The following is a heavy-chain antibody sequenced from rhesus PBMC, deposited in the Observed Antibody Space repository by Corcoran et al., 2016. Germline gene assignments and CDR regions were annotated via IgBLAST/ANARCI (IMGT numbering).Heavy chain of an antibody. CDR1: GGSLSRNH. D-gene: IGHD1-44*01. CDR3: ARLGPIYYFDY. CDR2: IYGSGSST. V-gene: IGHV4S11*01. Sequence: QVQLQESGPGLVKPLETLSLTCAVSGGSLSRNHWSWIRQAPGKGLEWIGYIYGSGSSTNYNPSLKSRVTLSVDTSKNQLSLKLSSVTAADTAVYYCARLGPIYYFDYWGQGVLVTVSS. J-gene: IGHJ4*01.